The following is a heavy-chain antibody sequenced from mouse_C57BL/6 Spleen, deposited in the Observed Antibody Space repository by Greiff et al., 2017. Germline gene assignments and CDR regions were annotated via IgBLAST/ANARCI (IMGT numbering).Heavy chain of an antibody. CDR3: AREAGLNWYFDV. CDR2: ISSGSSTL. J-gene: IGHJ1*03. V-gene: IGHV5-17*01. D-gene: IGHD3-1*01. Sequence: EVHLVESGGGLVKPGGSLKLSCAASGFTFSDYGMHWVRQAPEQGLEWVAYISSGSSTLYYADTVKGRFTISRDNAKNTLFLKMTSLRSEDTAMYYCAREAGLNWYFDVWGTGTTVTVSS. CDR1: GFTFSDYG.